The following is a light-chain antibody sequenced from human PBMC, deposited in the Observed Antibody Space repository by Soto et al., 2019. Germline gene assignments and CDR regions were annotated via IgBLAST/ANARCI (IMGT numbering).Light chain of an antibody. CDR2: GAS. V-gene: IGKV3-15*01. J-gene: IGKJ2*01. Sequence: EIVMTQSPATLSVSPGERATLTCRASQRVSSSLAWYQKKPGQAPRLLIYGASTRATGIPARFSGSRSGTEFTLTISSLQSEDFAVYYCQQYNNWPLYTFGQGTKLEIK. CDR1: QRVSSS. CDR3: QQYNNWPLYT.